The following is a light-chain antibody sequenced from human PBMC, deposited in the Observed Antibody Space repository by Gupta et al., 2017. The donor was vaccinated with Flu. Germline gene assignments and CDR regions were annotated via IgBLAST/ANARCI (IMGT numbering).Light chain of an antibody. J-gene: IGKJ2*01. CDR2: KVS. V-gene: IGKV2-30*01. CDR3: RQGTHWPEYT. Sequence: DVVMTQSPLSLPVTLGQPASISCRSSQSRGYSDGNTYLNWFQQRPGQSPRRLIYKVSNRDSGVPDRFSGSGSGNDVTLKSNRGEEEDVGGYYYRQGTHWPEYTFGQGTXMEIK. CDR1: QSRGYSDGNTY.